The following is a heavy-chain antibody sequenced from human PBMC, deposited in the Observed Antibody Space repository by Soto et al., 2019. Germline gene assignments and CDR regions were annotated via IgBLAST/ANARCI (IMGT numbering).Heavy chain of an antibody. Sequence: GGSLRLSCAASGFPVSSNYMSWVRQAPGKGLAWVSVIYRGGSTYYADSVKGRFTISRDNAKNTLYLQMNSLRAEDTAVYYCARALRYFDRGPDYYYYYGMDVWGQGTTVTVSS. V-gene: IGHV3-53*01. J-gene: IGHJ6*02. CDR2: IYRGGST. CDR1: GFPVSSNY. CDR3: ARALRYFDRGPDYYYYYGMDV. D-gene: IGHD3-9*01.